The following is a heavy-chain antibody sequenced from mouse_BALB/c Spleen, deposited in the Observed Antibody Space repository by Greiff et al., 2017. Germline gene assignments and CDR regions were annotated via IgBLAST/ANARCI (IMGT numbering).Heavy chain of an antibody. CDR3: ARAHYYSSSPHMDY. Sequence: VQLQQSGAELVKPGASVKLSCTASGFNIKDTYMHWVKQRPEQGLEWIGRIDPANGNTKYDPKFQGKATITADTSSTTAYLQLSSLTSEDTAVYYCARAHYYSSSPHMDYWGQGTTVTVSS. V-gene: IGHV14-3*02. CDR1: GFNIKDTY. D-gene: IGHD1-1*01. CDR2: IDPANGNT. J-gene: IGHJ4*01.